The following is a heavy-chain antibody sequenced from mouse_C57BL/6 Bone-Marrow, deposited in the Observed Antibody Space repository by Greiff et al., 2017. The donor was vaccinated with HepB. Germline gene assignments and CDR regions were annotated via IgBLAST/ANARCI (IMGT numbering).Heavy chain of an antibody. J-gene: IGHJ4*01. CDR3: ARDAEDSNYCAMDY. CDR2: SRNKANDYTT. V-gene: IGHV7-1*01. CDR1: GFTFSDFY. D-gene: IGHD2-5*01. Sequence: EVQGVESGGGLVQSGRSLRLSCATSGFTFSDFYMEWVRQAPGKGLEWIAASRNKANDYTTEYSASVKGRFIVSRDTSQSILYLQMNALRAEDTSIYYCARDAEDSNYCAMDYWGQGTSVTVSS.